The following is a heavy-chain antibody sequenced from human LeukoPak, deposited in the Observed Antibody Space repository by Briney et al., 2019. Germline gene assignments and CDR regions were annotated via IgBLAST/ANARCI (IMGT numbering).Heavy chain of an antibody. J-gene: IGHJ4*02. V-gene: IGHV3-74*01. CDR1: GFTFSNYW. CDR3: ARGRWISGNYYNFDY. CDR2: INSDGINT. Sequence: GGSLRLSCAASGFTFSNYWMHWVRQAPGKGLVWVSRINSDGINTSYADSVKGRFTISRDNAKNTLNLQMNSLRAEDTAVYYCARGRWISGNYYNFDYWGQGTLVTVSS. D-gene: IGHD3-22*01.